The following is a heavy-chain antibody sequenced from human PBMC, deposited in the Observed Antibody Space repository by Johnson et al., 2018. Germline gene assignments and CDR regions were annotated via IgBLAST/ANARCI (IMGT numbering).Heavy chain of an antibody. CDR2: IIPIFGTT. CDR1: GGTFSSYA. J-gene: IGHJ3*02. CDR3: ARDTYYYDSSGYCIWCDAFDI. D-gene: IGHD3-22*01. Sequence: QVQLVESGAEVKKPGSSVKVSCKASGGTFSSYAISWVRQAPGQGLEWMGGIIPIFGTTNYAQKFQGRVTITADESTSTAYMALSMLGSEDTAVYYGARDTYYYDSSGYCIWCDAFDIWGQGTMVTVSS. V-gene: IGHV1-69*01.